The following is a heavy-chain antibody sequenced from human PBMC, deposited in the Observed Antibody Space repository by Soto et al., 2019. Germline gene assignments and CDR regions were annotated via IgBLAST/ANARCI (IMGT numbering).Heavy chain of an antibody. V-gene: IGHV3-13*01. CDR3: ARNPVSITMVRGVMGYYYYGMDV. CDR2: IGTAGDT. D-gene: IGHD3-10*01. J-gene: IGHJ6*02. CDR1: GFTFSSYD. Sequence: GGSLRLSCAASGFTFSSYDMHWVRQATGKGLEWVSAIGTAGDTYYPGSVKGRFTISRENAKNSLYLQMNSLRAEDTAVYYCARNPVSITMVRGVMGYYYYGMDVWGQGTTVTVSS.